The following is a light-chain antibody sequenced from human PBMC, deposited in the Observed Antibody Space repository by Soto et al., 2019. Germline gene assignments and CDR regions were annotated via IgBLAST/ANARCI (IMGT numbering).Light chain of an antibody. J-gene: IGKJ2*01. CDR1: QSIGSW. CDR3: QQYNDFQYT. CDR2: KAT. V-gene: IGKV1-5*03. Sequence: DIQTTQSPSTLSASVGDGVTITCRASQSIGSWLAWYQQKPGKAPKLLIYKATNLQSGVPSRFSGSGSGTDFSLTISSLQPVDSATYFCQQYNDFQYTFGPGTKLEI.